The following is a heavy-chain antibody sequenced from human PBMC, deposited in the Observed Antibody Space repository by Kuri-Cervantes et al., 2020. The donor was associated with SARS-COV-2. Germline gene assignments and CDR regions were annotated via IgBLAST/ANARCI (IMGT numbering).Heavy chain of an antibody. J-gene: IGHJ6*02. Sequence: GGSLRLSWAASGFTFSGSAMHWVRQASGKGLEWVGRIRSKAKSYATAYAASVKGRFTISRDDSKNTAYLQMNSLKTEDTAVYYCTRRGPQQQLVRNYYYGMDVWGQGTTVTVSS. D-gene: IGHD6-13*01. CDR3: TRRGPQQQLVRNYYYGMDV. V-gene: IGHV3-73*01. CDR1: GFTFSGSA. CDR2: IRSKAKSYAT.